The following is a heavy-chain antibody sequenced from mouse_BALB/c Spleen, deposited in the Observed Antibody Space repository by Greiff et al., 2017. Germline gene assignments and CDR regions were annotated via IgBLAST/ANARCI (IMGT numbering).Heavy chain of an antibody. Sequence: EVNVVESGGGLVKPGGSLKLSCAASGFTFSSYAMSWVRQSPEKRLEWVAEISSGGSYTYYPDTVTGRFTISRDNAKNTLYLEMSSLRSEDTAMYYCARGYYGSSPFYFDYWGQGTTLTVSS. J-gene: IGHJ2*01. V-gene: IGHV5-9-4*01. CDR1: GFTFSSYA. D-gene: IGHD1-1*01. CDR3: ARGYYGSSPFYFDY. CDR2: ISSGGSYT.